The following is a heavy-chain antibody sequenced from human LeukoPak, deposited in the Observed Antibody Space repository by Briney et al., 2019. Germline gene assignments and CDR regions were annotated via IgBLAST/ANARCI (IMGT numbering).Heavy chain of an antibody. Sequence: PGGSLRLSCAASGFTFSSYAMSWVRQAPGKGLEWVSAISGSGGSTYYTGSVKGRFTISRDNAKNSLYLQMNSLRAEDTAVYYCAREGGGSHHDYWGQGTLVIVSS. D-gene: IGHD3-16*01. V-gene: IGHV3-23*01. J-gene: IGHJ4*02. CDR2: ISGSGGST. CDR3: AREGGGSHHDY. CDR1: GFTFSSYA.